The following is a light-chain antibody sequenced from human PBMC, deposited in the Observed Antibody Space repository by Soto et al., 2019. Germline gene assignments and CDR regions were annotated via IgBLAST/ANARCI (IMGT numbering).Light chain of an antibody. V-gene: IGKV2-28*01. J-gene: IGKJ3*01. CDR2: LGS. CDR1: QSLLHSNGYNY. Sequence: DIVMTQSPLSLPVTPGEPASISCRSSQSLLHSNGYNYLDWYLQKPGQSPQLLIYLGSNRASGAPDRFSGSGSGTDFTLKISRVEAEDVGVYYCMQALQTPTFGPGNKVDIK. CDR3: MQALQTPT.